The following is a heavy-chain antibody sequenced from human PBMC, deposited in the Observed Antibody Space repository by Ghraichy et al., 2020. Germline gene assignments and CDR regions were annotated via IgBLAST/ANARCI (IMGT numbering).Heavy chain of an antibody. J-gene: IGHJ3*02. D-gene: IGHD6-19*01. V-gene: IGHV4-34*01. CDR1: GGSFSGYY. CDR2: INHSGST. Sequence: SQTLSLTCAVYGGSFSGYYWSWIRQPPGKGLEWIGEINHSGSTNYNPSLKSRVTISVDTSKNQFSLKLSSVTAADTAVYYCARGIGVSSSGPPGHAAFDIWGQGTMVTVSS. CDR3: ARGIGVSSSGPPGHAAFDI.